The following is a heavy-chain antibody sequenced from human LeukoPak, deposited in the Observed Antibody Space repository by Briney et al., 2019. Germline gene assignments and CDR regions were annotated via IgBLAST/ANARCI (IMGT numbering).Heavy chain of an antibody. CDR3: SGHLRGDFLGGYPADY. V-gene: IGHV4-4*07. CDR1: GDSLSNYY. Sequence: PSETLSLTCTVSGDSLSNYYWSWIRQPAGKGLEWIGRIYTSGSTNYNPSLKSRVTMSVDTSKNQFSLKMSSLTAADTAVYFCSGHLRGDFLGGYPADYWGQGSLVIVSA. CDR2: IYTSGST. D-gene: IGHD3-3*01. J-gene: IGHJ4*02.